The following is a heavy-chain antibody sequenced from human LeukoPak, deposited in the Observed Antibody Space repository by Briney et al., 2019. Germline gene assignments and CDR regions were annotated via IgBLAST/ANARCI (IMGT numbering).Heavy chain of an antibody. V-gene: IGHV3-66*01. CDR2: IYSGGSR. D-gene: IGHD4-11*01. CDR3: AKDGDFYSNYGYYYYYGMDV. Sequence: GGSLRLSCAASGFTVSSNYMSWVRQAPGKGLEWVSVIYSGGSRNYADSVRGRFTISRDMSKNTLSLEMNSLRAEDTAVYYCAKDGDFYSNYGYYYYYGMDVWGQGTTVTVSS. CDR1: GFTVSSNY. J-gene: IGHJ6*02.